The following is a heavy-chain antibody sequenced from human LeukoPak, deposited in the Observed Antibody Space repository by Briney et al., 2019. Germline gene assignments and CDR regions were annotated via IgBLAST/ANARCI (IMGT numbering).Heavy chain of an antibody. CDR2: IYYSGST. Sequence: SQTLSLTCTVSGGSISSGGYYWSWIRQHPGKGLEWIGYIYYSGSTYYNPSLKSRVTISVDTSKNQFSLKLSSVTAADTAVYYCARGRTVTRCLDYWGQGTLVTVSP. CDR1: GGSISSGGYY. V-gene: IGHV4-31*03. J-gene: IGHJ4*02. CDR3: ARGRTVTRCLDY. D-gene: IGHD4-11*01.